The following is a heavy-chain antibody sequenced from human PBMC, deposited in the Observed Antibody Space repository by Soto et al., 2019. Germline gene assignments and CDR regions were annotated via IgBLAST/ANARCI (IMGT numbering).Heavy chain of an antibody. Sequence: QVQLVQPGAEVKKPGSSVKVSCKASGATFSTYAFSWVRQAPGQGLEWMGMIIPIFGTTNYAQQFQGRVTLTADESTNTAYMELSSLRSGDTAVYYCAREIKQLIYSREGDYYGMDVWGQGTTVTVSS. CDR2: IIPIFGTT. V-gene: IGHV1-69*18. CDR3: AREIKQLIYSREGDYYGMDV. D-gene: IGHD5-12*01. J-gene: IGHJ6*02. CDR1: GATFSTYA.